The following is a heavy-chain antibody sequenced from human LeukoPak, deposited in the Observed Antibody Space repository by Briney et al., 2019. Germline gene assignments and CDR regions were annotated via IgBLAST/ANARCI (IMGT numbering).Heavy chain of an antibody. CDR2: ISGSGGST. Sequence: TGGSLRLSCAASGFTFSSYAMSWVRQAPGKGLEWVSAISGSGGSTYYADSVKGRFTISRDNSKNTLYLQMNSLRAEDTAVYYCAKSSRGDYYDSSGYYSPKPYFDYWGQGTLVTVSS. CDR3: AKSSRGDYYDSSGYYSPKPYFDY. CDR1: GFTFSSYA. J-gene: IGHJ4*02. D-gene: IGHD3-22*01. V-gene: IGHV3-23*01.